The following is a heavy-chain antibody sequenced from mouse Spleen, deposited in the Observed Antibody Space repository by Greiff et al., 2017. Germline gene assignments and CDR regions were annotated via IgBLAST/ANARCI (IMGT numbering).Heavy chain of an antibody. J-gene: IGHJ4*01. CDR3: ARDDGYYFYYAMDY. Sequence: EVQRVESGGGLVQPGGSRKLSCAASGFTFSSFGMHWVRQAPEKGLEWVAYISSGSSTIYYADTVKGRFTISRDNPKNTLFLQMTSLRSEDTAMYYCARDDGYYFYYAMDYWGQGTSVTVSS. V-gene: IGHV5-17*02. D-gene: IGHD2-3*01. CDR2: ISSGSSTI. CDR1: GFTFSSFG.